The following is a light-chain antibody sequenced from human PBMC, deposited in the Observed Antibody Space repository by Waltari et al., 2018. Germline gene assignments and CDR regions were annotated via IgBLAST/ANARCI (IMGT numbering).Light chain of an antibody. CDR1: QSVSSN. Sequence: EIVMTLSPATLSVSPGERATLSCRASQSVSSNLAWYQQKPGQAPRLLIYGASTRATGIPARFSGSGSGTEFTLTISSLQSEDFAVYYCQQYNKWLTWTFGQGTKVEIK. J-gene: IGKJ1*01. V-gene: IGKV3-15*01. CDR2: GAS. CDR3: QQYNKWLTWT.